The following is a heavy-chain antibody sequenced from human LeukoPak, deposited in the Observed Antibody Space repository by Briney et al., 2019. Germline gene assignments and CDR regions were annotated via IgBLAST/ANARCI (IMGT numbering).Heavy chain of an antibody. CDR3: ATALRYCTNGVCYTPNPHFDY. D-gene: IGHD2-8*01. CDR2: FDPEDGET. J-gene: IGHJ4*02. V-gene: IGHV1-24*01. Sequence: ASVKVSCKVSGYTLTELSMHWVRQAPGKGLEWMGGFDPEDGETIYAQKYQGRVTMTEDTYTDTAYMELSSLRSEDTAVYYCATALRYCTNGVCYTPNPHFDYWGQGTLVTVSS. CDR1: GYTLTELS.